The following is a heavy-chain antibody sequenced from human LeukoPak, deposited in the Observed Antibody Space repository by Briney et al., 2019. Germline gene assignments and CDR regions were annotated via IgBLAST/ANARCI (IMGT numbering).Heavy chain of an antibody. CDR3: ARGTVVAATYYFDY. CDR1: GGSISSYY. Sequence: SETLSLTCTVSGGSISSYYWSWIRQPPGMELEWIGCIYYSGSTNYNPSLKSRVTISVDTSKNQFSLKLSSVTAADTAVYYCARGTVVAATYYFDYWGQGTLVTVSS. D-gene: IGHD2-15*01. J-gene: IGHJ4*02. CDR2: IYYSGST. V-gene: IGHV4-59*01.